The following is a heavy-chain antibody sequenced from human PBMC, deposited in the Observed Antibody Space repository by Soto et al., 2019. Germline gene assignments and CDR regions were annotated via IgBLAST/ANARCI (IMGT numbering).Heavy chain of an antibody. V-gene: IGHV1-46*01. D-gene: IGHD3-9*01. CDR3: ARGPHILTGYTHWYFDL. J-gene: IGHJ2*01. CDR2: INPSGGST. CDR1: GYTFTSYY. Sequence: ASVKVSCKASGYTFTSYYMHWVRQAPGQGLEWMGIINPSGGSTSYAQKFQGRVTMTRDTSASTVYMELSSLRAEDTAVYYCARGPHILTGYTHWYFDLWGRGTLVTVSS.